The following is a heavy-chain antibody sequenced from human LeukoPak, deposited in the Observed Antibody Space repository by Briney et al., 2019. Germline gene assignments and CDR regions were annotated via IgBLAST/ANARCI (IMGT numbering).Heavy chain of an antibody. CDR3: ARGSYSSSWYLVGFDP. D-gene: IGHD6-13*01. V-gene: IGHV4-39*07. Sequence: SETLSLTCAVSGGSISSSSYYWGWIRQPPGKGLEWIGTIYYSGSPYYNPSLKSRVTISVDMSKNQFSLKLSSVTAADTAVYYCARGSYSSSWYLVGFDPWGQGTLVTVSS. J-gene: IGHJ5*02. CDR1: GGSISSSSYY. CDR2: IYYSGSP.